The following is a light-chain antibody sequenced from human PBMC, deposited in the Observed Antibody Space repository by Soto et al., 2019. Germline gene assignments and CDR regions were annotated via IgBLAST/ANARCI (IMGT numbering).Light chain of an antibody. Sequence: DIQMTQSPNSLSAPVEDRVTIPCRASQSIVTYLNWYQQKPGKAPNLLVYAASSLQSGVPSRFSGSGSGTDFTLTITTLQPEDFATYYCQQTYSHPYSIGQGTKLEI. CDR3: QQTYSHPYS. V-gene: IGKV1-39*01. J-gene: IGKJ2*01. CDR1: QSIVTY. CDR2: AAS.